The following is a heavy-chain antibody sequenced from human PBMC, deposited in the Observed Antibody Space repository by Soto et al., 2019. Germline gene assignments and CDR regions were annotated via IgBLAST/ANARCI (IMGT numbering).Heavy chain of an antibody. CDR3: ARVSDYYDSSVPDAFDI. V-gene: IGHV3-21*01. CDR1: GFTFGSYS. J-gene: IGHJ3*02. D-gene: IGHD3-22*01. Sequence: GGSLRLSCAASGFTFGSYSMNWVRQAPGKGLEWVSSISSSSSYIYYADSVKGRFTISRDNAKNSLYLQMNSLRAEDTAVYYCARVSDYYDSSVPDAFDIWGQGTMVTVSS. CDR2: ISSSSSYI.